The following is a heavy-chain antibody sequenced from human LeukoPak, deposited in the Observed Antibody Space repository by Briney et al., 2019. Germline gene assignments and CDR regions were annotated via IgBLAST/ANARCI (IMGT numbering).Heavy chain of an antibody. V-gene: IGHV1-8*01. CDR2: MNLTSGNT. CDR1: GYTFTSYD. D-gene: IGHD6-13*01. J-gene: IGHJ4*02. Sequence: ASVKVSRKASGYTFTSYDINWVRQATGQGLEWMGWMNLTSGNTGYAQKFQGRVTMTRNTSISTAYMELSSLRSEDTAVYYCATGDSSSWFSPDYWGQGTLVTVSS. CDR3: ATGDSSSWFSPDY.